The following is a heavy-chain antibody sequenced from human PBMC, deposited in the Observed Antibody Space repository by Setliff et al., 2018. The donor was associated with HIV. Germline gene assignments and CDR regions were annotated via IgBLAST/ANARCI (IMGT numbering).Heavy chain of an antibody. D-gene: IGHD3-10*01. Sequence: SETLSLTCTVSGGSISTRRYYWGWIRQPPGKGLEWIGSINYRGNTYYNPSLKSRAAISVDTSKNQISLKLSSVTAADTAVYYCASLDGSESPYIYYSYMDVWGEGTAVTVSS. V-gene: IGHV4-39*01. J-gene: IGHJ6*03. CDR1: GGSISTRRYY. CDR2: INYRGNT. CDR3: ASLDGSESPYIYYSYMDV.